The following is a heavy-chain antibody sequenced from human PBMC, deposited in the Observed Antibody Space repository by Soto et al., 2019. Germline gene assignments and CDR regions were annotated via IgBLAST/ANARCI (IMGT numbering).Heavy chain of an antibody. CDR2: IRSKANGYAT. CDR1: GFTLSEFA. CDR3: TSSLATAQDSSGYFDS. Sequence: PGGSLRLSCATSGFTLSEFAMHWVRQASGKGLEWVGRIRSKANGYATSYGASVKDRFTISRDDSTDTASLRMNSLKPEDTAVYYCTSSLATAQDSSGYFDSWGQGTLVTVSS. D-gene: IGHD2-15*01. V-gene: IGHV3-73*01. J-gene: IGHJ4*02.